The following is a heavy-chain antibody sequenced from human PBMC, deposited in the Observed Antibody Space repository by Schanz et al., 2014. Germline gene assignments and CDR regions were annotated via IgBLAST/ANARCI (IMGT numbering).Heavy chain of an antibody. V-gene: IGHV3-33*08. Sequence: QVRLVESGGGVGQPGRSLRLSCAASGFTLSSYGMHWVRQAPGKGLEWVAFINSDGTKRFYADSVKSRFTISRDNSRNTLYLQMNSLRAEDTAVYYCARDGYSVVVISPTESFDIWGQGTMVTVSP. D-gene: IGHD2-21*01. CDR2: INSDGTKR. CDR1: GFTLSSYG. J-gene: IGHJ3*02. CDR3: ARDGYSVVVISPTESFDI.